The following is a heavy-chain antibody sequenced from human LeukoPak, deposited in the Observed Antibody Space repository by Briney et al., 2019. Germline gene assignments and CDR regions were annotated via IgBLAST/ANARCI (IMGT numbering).Heavy chain of an antibody. CDR1: GYTFTRYY. D-gene: IGHD6-13*01. J-gene: IGHJ4*02. CDR3: ARDHAAAGTGLGF. CDR2: IDPSGSST. Sequence: GASLTLSCKSSGYTFTRYYMHWVRQAPGPGLEWMGIIDPSGSSTTYAQRFQGRVTITRDTSTSTAYMELSSLGSEDTAIYYCARDHAAAGTGLGFWGQGTLVSVSS. V-gene: IGHV1-46*01.